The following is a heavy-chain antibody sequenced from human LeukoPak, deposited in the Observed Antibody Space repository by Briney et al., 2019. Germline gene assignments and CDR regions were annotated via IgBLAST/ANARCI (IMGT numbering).Heavy chain of an antibody. CDR3: ARQNTGQLDY. Sequence: ASVKVPCKASGYTFTDYYMHWVRQAPGQGLEWMGWINAKSGDTKYAQKFQARVTMTRDTSITTTYMEVSRLGSDDTAVYYCARQNTGQLDYWGQGTLVTVSS. V-gene: IGHV1-2*02. CDR2: INAKSGDT. CDR1: GYTFTDYY. D-gene: IGHD2-8*02. J-gene: IGHJ4*02.